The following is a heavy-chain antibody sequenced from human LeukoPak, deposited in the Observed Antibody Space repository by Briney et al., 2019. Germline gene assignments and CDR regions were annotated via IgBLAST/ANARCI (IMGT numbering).Heavy chain of an antibody. J-gene: IGHJ4*02. Sequence: GGSLRLSCAASGFTFSTYAMSWVRQIPGKGLEWVSAISGSDDGTYYADSVKGRFTISRDNSKNTLYLQMNSLRAEDTTVYYCATPSGSSSLGGGFDYWGQGTLVTVSS. CDR2: ISGSDDGT. CDR3: ATPSGSSSLGGGFDY. CDR1: GFTFSTYA. D-gene: IGHD6-13*01. V-gene: IGHV3-23*01.